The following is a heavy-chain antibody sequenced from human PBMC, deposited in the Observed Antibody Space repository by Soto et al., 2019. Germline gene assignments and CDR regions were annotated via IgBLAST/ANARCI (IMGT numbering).Heavy chain of an antibody. CDR2: INSDGSST. J-gene: IGHJ4*02. CDR1: GFTFSSYW. CDR3: ARQWTNYDILTGYFQYYFDY. Sequence: GGSLRLSCAAAGFTFSSYWMHWVRQAPGKGLVWVSRINSDGSSTSYADSVKGRFTISRDNAKNTLYLQMNSLRAEDTAVYYCARQWTNYDILTGYFQYYFDYWGQGTLVTVSS. D-gene: IGHD3-9*01. V-gene: IGHV3-74*01.